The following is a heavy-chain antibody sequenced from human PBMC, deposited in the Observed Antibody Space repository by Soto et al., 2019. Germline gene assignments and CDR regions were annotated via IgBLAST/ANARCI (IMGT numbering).Heavy chain of an antibody. D-gene: IGHD3-3*01. CDR3: ARDVGPITIFGEALSGYFDF. CDR1: GFSFGTYW. V-gene: IGHV3-7*03. Sequence: GVPLSLSCSVSGFSFGTYWMSWVRQAPGEGLEWLASIKQDGSERYYLDSVKGRFTISRDNAKDSLSLQMNSLRGEDTAFYYCARDVGPITIFGEALSGYFDFWGQGTLVTVSS. J-gene: IGHJ4*02. CDR2: IKQDGSER.